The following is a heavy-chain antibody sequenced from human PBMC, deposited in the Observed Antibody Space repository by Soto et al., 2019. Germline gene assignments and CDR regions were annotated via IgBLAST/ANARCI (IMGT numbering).Heavy chain of an antibody. CDR3: TRTIVLLYYYGMDV. J-gene: IGHJ6*02. CDR2: IKSKTDGGTT. D-gene: IGHD1-26*01. CDR1: GFTFSNAW. V-gene: IGHV3-15*07. Sequence: GGSLRLSCAASGFTFSNAWMNWVRQAPGKGLEWVGRIKSKTDGGTTDYAAPVKGRFSISRDDSKNTLYLQMNSLKTEDTAVYYCTRTIVLLYYYGMDVWGQGTTVTVSS.